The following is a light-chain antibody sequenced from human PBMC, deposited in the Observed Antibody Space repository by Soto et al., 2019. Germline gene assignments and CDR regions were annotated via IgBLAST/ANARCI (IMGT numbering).Light chain of an antibody. V-gene: IGKV3-20*01. J-gene: IGKJ4*01. CDR3: QHDGNAPLA. Sequence: EIVLTQSPGTLSVSPGERATLSCRASQRVSSALFAWYQQRPGQAPRLIIYGGSTRVAGIPDKFSGSGSGTDFTLTINRLDPEDCAVYYCQHDGNAPLAFGGGTKVEI. CDR1: QRVSSAL. CDR2: GGS.